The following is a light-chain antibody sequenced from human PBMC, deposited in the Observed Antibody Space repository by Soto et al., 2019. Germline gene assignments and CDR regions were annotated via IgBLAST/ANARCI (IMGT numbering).Light chain of an antibody. J-gene: IGLJ2*01. CDR2: EDI. CDR1: SGDVGGYNC. Sequence: QSALTQPPSASGSPGQSVTISCTGSSGDVGGYNCVSWFQQHPGKAPKLMIFEDIKRPSGVPDRFSASKSGNTASLTVSGLQAEDEADYYCSSYGGSDNLIFGGGTQLTVL. V-gene: IGLV2-8*01. CDR3: SSYGGSDNLI.